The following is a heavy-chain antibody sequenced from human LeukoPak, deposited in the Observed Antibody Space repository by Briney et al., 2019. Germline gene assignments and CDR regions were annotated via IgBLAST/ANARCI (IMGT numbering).Heavy chain of an antibody. V-gene: IGHV3-30*02. CDR1: EVTFNNYG. D-gene: IGHD3-10*01. J-gene: IGHJ4*02. CDR2: IRYDRINK. CDR3: AKPPGGSGGYFDY. Sequence: GGSLRLSCAASEVTFNNYGIHWVRQAPGKGLEWVTFIRYDRINKYYADSVKGRFTISRDNSKNTVYLQMNSLRDEDTAMYYCAKPPGGSGGYFDYWGQGTLVTVSS.